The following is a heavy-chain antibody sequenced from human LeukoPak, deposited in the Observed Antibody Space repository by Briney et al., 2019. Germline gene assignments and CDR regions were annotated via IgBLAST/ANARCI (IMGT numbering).Heavy chain of an antibody. D-gene: IGHD3-10*01. V-gene: IGHV3-11*04. Sequence: GGSLRLSCAASGFTVSNNYMSWVRQAPGKGLEWVSYISSSGSTIYYADSVKGRFTISRDNAKNSLYLQMNSLRAEDTAVYYCAKGYGTGAFDYWGQGTLVTVSS. CDR3: AKGYGTGAFDY. CDR1: GFTVSNNY. CDR2: ISSSGSTI. J-gene: IGHJ4*02.